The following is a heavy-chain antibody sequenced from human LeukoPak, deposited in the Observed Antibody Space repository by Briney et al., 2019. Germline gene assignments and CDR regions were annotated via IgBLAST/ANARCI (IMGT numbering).Heavy chain of an antibody. CDR3: AKRQDYNNNWSVDFNY. CDR1: GFTFSSYG. Sequence: GGSLRLSCAASGFTFSSYGMHWVRQAPGKGLEWVAVIWYDGSNKYYADSVKGRFTISRDNSRNTVYLQMTSLRADDTAVYYCAKRQDYNNNWSVDFNYWGQGTLVTVSS. D-gene: IGHD1-1*01. V-gene: IGHV3-33*06. J-gene: IGHJ4*02. CDR2: IWYDGSNK.